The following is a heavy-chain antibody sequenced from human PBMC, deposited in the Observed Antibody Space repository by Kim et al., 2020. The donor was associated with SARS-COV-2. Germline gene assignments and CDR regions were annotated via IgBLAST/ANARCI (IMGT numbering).Heavy chain of an antibody. J-gene: IGHJ6*02. CDR2: ISSSGSTI. CDR1: GFTFSDYY. V-gene: IGHV3-11*04. D-gene: IGHD6-19*01. CDR3: ARDLYPIAVAGTNYYYYYGREV. Sequence: GGSLRLSCAASGFTFSDYYMSWIRQAPGKGLEWVSYISSSGSTIYYADSVKGRFTISRDNAKNSLYLQMNSLRAEDTAVYYCARDLYPIAVAGTNYYYYYGREVWGQGTKVTVSS.